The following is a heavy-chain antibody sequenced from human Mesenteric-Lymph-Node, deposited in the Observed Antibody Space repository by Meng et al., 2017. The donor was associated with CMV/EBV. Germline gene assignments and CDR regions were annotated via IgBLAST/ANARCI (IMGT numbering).Heavy chain of an antibody. CDR2: INHSGST. CDR1: GGSLSGYY. J-gene: IGHJ4*02. D-gene: IGHD3-9*01. Sequence: VHQWGAGLFKPSETRAVTWAGYGGSLSGYYWNWIRQSPEKGLEWIGEINHSGSTTYNPSFTSRIIISVDTSTNQISLNMSSVTAADTAVYYCARGSSYDILTGYFDYWGQGALVTVSS. V-gene: IGHV4-34*01. CDR3: ARGSSYDILTGYFDY.